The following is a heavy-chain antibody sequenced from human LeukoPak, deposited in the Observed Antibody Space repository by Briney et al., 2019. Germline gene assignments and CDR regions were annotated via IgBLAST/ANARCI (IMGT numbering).Heavy chain of an antibody. CDR1: GFTFSSYA. D-gene: IGHD6-13*01. Sequence: PGGSLRLSCAASGFTFSSYAMSWVRQSPGKGLEWVSAISGSGGSTYYADSVKGRFTISRDNSKNTLYLQMNSLRAEDTAVYYCAKDRHSSSWTHFDYWGQGTLVTVSS. V-gene: IGHV3-23*01. J-gene: IGHJ4*02. CDR3: AKDRHSSSWTHFDY. CDR2: ISGSGGST.